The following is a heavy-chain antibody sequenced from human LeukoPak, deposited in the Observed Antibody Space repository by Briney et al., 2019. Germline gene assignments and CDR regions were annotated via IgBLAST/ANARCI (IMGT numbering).Heavy chain of an antibody. D-gene: IGHD3-22*01. CDR2: ISYDGSNK. J-gene: IGHJ4*02. V-gene: IGHV3-30*14. Sequence: PGKSLRLSCAASGFIFSGYPIHWVRQAPGKGLEWVAVISYDGSNKYYADSVKGRFTISRDNSKNTLYLQMNSLRAEDTAVYYCARESNYYDSSGYCWGQGTLVTVSS. CDR3: ARESNYYDSSGYC. CDR1: GFIFSGYP.